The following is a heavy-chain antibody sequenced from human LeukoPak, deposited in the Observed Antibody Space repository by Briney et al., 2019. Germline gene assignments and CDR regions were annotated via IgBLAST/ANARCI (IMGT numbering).Heavy chain of an antibody. CDR2: ISSSSSYI. V-gene: IGHV3-21*04. J-gene: IGHJ6*02. CDR3: AKGDYDSSGTYLGYYYYYGMDV. D-gene: IGHD3-22*01. CDR1: GFTFSSYS. Sequence: PGGSLRLSCAASGFTFSSYSMNWVRQAPGKGLEWVSSISSSSSYIYYADSVKGRFTISRDNAKNSLYLQMNSLGAEDTAVYYCAKGDYDSSGTYLGYYYYYGMDVWGQGTTVTVSS.